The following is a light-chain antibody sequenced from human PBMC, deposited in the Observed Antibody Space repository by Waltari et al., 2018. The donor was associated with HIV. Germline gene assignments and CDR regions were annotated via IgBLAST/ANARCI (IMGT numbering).Light chain of an antibody. J-gene: IGLJ2*01. CDR3: CSYAGSSTFVV. CDR2: EVS. Sequence: QSARTQPAAVSGSPGQSITISCSGNSSDVGSYNLVSCYQQHPGKAPKLILYEVSKRPSVVSNRFSGSKSGNTASLTISGLQAEDEADYYCCSYAGSSTFVVFGGGTKLTVL. V-gene: IGLV2-23*02. CDR1: SSDVGSYNL.